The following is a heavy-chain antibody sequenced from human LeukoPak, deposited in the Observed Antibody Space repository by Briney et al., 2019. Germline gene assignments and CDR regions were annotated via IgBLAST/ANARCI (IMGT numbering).Heavy chain of an antibody. V-gene: IGHV3-30-3*02. Sequence: GGSLRLSCAASGFTFSSYAMHWVRQAPSKGLEWVAVISYDGSNKYYADSVKGRFTISRDNSKNTLYLQMNSLRAEDTAVYYCAKRQGSAIPTGWGQGTLVTVSS. D-gene: IGHD5-18*01. J-gene: IGHJ4*02. CDR1: GFTFSSYA. CDR2: ISYDGSNK. CDR3: AKRQGSAIPTG.